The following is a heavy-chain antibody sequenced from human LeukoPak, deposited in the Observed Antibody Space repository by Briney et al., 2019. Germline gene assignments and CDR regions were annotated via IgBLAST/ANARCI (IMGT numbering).Heavy chain of an antibody. D-gene: IGHD5-18*01. CDR3: ARVDTAMVTPHSTHNWFDP. Sequence: PSETLSLTCAVSGGSISSGGYSWSWIRQPPGKGLEWIGYIYHSGSTYYNPSLKSRVTISVDRSKNQFSLKLSSVTAADTAMYYCARVDTAMVTPHSTHNWFDPWGQGTLVTVSS. J-gene: IGHJ5*02. CDR1: GGSISSGGYS. V-gene: IGHV4-30-2*01. CDR2: IYHSGST.